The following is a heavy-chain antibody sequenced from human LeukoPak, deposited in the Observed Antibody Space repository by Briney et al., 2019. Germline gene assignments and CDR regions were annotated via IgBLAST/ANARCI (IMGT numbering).Heavy chain of an antibody. V-gene: IGHV1-18*01. CDR1: GYTFTSYG. CDR2: IGAYNGNT. Sequence: ASVKVSCKASGYTFTSYGISWVRQAPGQGLEWMGWIGAYNGNTNYAQKLQGRVTMTTDTSTSTAYMELRSLRSDDTAVYYCARGDYYDSSGIQGDAFDIWGQGTMATVSS. D-gene: IGHD3-22*01. J-gene: IGHJ3*02. CDR3: ARGDYYDSSGIQGDAFDI.